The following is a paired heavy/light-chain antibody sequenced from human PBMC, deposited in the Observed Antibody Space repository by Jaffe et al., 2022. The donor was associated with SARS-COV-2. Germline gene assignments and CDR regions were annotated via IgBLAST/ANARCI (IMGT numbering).Light chain of an antibody. CDR1: SSDISTYNY. CDR2: DVT. Sequence: QSALTQPASVSGSPGQSITISCTGTSSDISTYNYVSWYQQYPGKAPKLIIHDVTNRPSGISSRFSGSKSGNTASLTISGLQAEDEADYYCSLDRGSSASVVFGGGTKLTVL. CDR3: SLDRGSSASVV. J-gene: IGLJ2*01. V-gene: IGLV2-14*01.
Heavy chain of an antibody. CDR3: AKVYYYDSSDYYPLDGMDV. CDR2: ISAYSGKS. D-gene: IGHD3-22*01. Sequence: QIQLVQSGAEVKKPGASVKVSCKTSGYTFTSYGISWVRQAPGQGLEWMGWISAYSGKSIYAHNLQGRVTMTTDISTSTAYMELRSLRSDDTAVYYCAKVYYYDSSDYYPLDGMDVWGQGTTVTVAS. V-gene: IGHV1-18*01. J-gene: IGHJ6*02. CDR1: GYTFTSYG.